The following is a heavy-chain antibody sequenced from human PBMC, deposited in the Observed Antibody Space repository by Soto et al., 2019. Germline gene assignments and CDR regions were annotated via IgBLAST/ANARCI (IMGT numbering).Heavy chain of an antibody. V-gene: IGHV4-38-2*01. D-gene: IGHD3-10*01. Sequence: SETLSLTCAVSGYSISSGYYWGWIRQPPGKGLEWIGSIYHSGSTYYNPSLKSRVTISVDTSKNQFSLKLSSVTAADTAVYYCASRNWLLCFGEFHYGMDVSGHGTTVTVS. CDR1: GYSISSGYY. CDR3: ASRNWLLCFGEFHYGMDV. J-gene: IGHJ6*02. CDR2: IYHSGST.